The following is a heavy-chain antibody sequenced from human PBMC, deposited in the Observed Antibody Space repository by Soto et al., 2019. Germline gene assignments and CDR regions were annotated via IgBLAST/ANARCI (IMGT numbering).Heavy chain of an antibody. V-gene: IGHV1-69*13. CDR3: ARDLAGAAAGTYYYCMDV. J-gene: IGHJ6*02. Sequence: SVKVSCKASGGTFSSYAISWVRQAPGQGLEWMGGIIPIFGTANYAQKFQGRVTITADESTSTAYMELSSLRSEDTAVYYCARDLAGAAAGTYYYCMDVRGQGTTVTVSS. D-gene: IGHD6-13*01. CDR1: GGTFSSYA. CDR2: IIPIFGTA.